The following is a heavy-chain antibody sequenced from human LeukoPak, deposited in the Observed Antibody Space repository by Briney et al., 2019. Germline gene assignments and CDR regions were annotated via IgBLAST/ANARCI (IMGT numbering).Heavy chain of an antibody. V-gene: IGHV4-59*12. CDR2: IYYSGST. CDR3: ARDRPYNWNDGRTFRDAFDI. J-gene: IGHJ3*02. Sequence: SETLSLTCTVSGGSISSYYWSWIRQPPGKGLEWIGYIYYSGSTNYNPSLKSRVTISVDTSKNQFSLKLSSVTAADTAVYYCARDRPYNWNDGRTFRDAFDIWGQGTMVTVSS. D-gene: IGHD1-1*01. CDR1: GGSISSYY.